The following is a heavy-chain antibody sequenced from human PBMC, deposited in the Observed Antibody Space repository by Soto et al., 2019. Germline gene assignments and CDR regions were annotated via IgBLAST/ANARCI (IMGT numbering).Heavy chain of an antibody. V-gene: IGHV4-59*08. J-gene: IGHJ4*02. CDR1: GGSISSYY. D-gene: IGHD1-26*01. CDR3: ARGCRGTYCLDF. CDR2: IYFSGNT. Sequence: PSETLSLTCTVSGGSISSYYWSWIRQPPGKGLEWIGYIYFSGNTNYNPSLKSRVTLSVDTSKNQFSLKLRSVTAADTAVYYCARGCRGTYCLDFWGQGALVTVSS.